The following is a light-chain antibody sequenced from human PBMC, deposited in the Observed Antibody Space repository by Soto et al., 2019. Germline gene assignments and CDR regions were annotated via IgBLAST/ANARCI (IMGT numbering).Light chain of an antibody. CDR2: DAS. Sequence: DIKMTQSPSTLSASVGDRVTITCRASQSMNDWLAWYQQKPGKPPKVLIYDASSLQSGVPSRFSGSGSGTEFTLTIGSLQPDDVATYYCLRYNAFSQTFGQGTKVEI. CDR3: LRYNAFSQT. V-gene: IGKV1-5*01. CDR1: QSMNDW. J-gene: IGKJ1*01.